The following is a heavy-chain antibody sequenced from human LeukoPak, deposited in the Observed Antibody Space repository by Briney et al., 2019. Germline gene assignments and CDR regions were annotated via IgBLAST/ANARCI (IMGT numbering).Heavy chain of an antibody. D-gene: IGHD5-24*01. Sequence: GGSLRLSCAASGFTFSSYWMSWVRQAPGKGLEWVANINQDGSEEYYVDSVKGRFTISRDNAKNSLYLQMNSLRAEDTAVYYCARIRRDGYNSDYWGQGTLVTVSS. CDR2: INQDGSEE. V-gene: IGHV3-7*01. CDR3: ARIRRDGYNSDY. J-gene: IGHJ4*02. CDR1: GFTFSSYW.